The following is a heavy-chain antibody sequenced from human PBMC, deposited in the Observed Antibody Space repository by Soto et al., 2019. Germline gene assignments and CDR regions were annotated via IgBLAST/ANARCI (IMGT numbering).Heavy chain of an antibody. CDR1: GGSISSTRHY. CDR3: ARLAYYFDTSGSYQTSPFDY. J-gene: IGHJ4*02. CDR2: IYYSGST. D-gene: IGHD3-22*01. Sequence: SETLSLTCTVSGGSISSTRHYGAWIRQPPGEGLEWIGNIYYSGSTYFNPSLESRVSMSVDTSKNQFSLRLSSVSAADTAVYYCARLAYYFDTSGSYQTSPFDYWGQGTLVTVSS. V-gene: IGHV4-39*01.